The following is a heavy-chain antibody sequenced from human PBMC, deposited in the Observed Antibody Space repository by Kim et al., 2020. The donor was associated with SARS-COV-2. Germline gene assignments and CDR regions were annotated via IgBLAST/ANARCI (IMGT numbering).Heavy chain of an antibody. CDR3: ARDYGGNSDAFDI. J-gene: IGHJ3*02. D-gene: IGHD4-17*01. V-gene: IGHV3-48*03. Sequence: RDNAKNSLYLQMNSLRAEDTAVYYCARDYGGNSDAFDIWGQGTMVTVSS.